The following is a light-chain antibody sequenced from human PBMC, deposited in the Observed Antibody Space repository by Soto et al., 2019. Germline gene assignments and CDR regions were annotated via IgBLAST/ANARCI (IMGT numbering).Light chain of an antibody. V-gene: IGKV1-39*01. CDR1: QSISSY. CDR2: AAS. CDR3: QQSYNLPYT. Sequence: DIPMTQSPFSLSASGGDRVTITCRTSQSISSYVNWFQQKPGKAPKLLIYAASSLQSGVPSRFSGSGSGTDLTLTITSLQPEDFASYYCQQSYNLPYTFGQGTKLEIK. J-gene: IGKJ2*01.